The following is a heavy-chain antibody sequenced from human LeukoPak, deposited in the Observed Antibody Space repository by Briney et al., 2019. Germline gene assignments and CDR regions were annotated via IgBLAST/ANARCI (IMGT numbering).Heavy chain of an antibody. J-gene: IGHJ3*02. V-gene: IGHV4-34*01. D-gene: IGHD3-9*01. CDR1: GGSFSGYY. Sequence: SETLSLTCAVYGGSFSGYYWSWIRQPPGKGLEWIGEINHSGSTNYNPSLKSRVTISVDTSKNQFSLKLSSVTAADTAVYYCARRLPYYDILAGYYRGAFDIWGQGTMVTVPS. CDR2: INHSGST. CDR3: ARRLPYYDILAGYYRGAFDI.